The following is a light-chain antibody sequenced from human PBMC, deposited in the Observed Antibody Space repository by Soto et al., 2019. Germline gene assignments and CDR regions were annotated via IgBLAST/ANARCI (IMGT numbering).Light chain of an antibody. Sequence: DIQMTQSPSSLSASIGDTVTITCRASQSIASFLNWLQLKPGKAPKHLISDTSTLQSGVPSRFSGGGSGTEFTLTIRSLQPEDSALYFCLQDYSPLLAFGAGTRVEIK. CDR1: QSIASF. V-gene: IGKV1-39*01. CDR3: LQDYSPLLA. J-gene: IGKJ4*01. CDR2: DTS.